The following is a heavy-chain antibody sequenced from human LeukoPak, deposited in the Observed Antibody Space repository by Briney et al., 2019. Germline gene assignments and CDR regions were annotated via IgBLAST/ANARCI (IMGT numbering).Heavy chain of an antibody. CDR3: AKDQSQ. J-gene: IGHJ4*02. CDR1: GGSISSST. Sequence: PSGTLSLTCGVSGGSISSSTWWSWVRQAPGKGLEWVAVISTDGNNKYYGDSVKGRFTISRDNSKNTLYLQINSLRPEDTAVYYCAKDQSQWGQGTLVIVSS. CDR2: ISTDGNNK. V-gene: IGHV3-30*18.